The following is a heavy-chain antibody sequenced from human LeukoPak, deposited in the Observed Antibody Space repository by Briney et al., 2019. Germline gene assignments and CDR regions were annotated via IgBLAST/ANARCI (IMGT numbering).Heavy chain of an antibody. CDR1: AFSFSTYS. CDR2: ITTTSSYI. CDR3: VRELYDSGNVYYYDH. Sequence: GGSLRLSCAASAFSFSTYSFKWVRQAAGKCPELVSSITTTSSYIWYAASVNGRFTISRDNAQNSLYLQMNSLRVEDTAVYYCVRELYDSGNVYYYDHWGQGTLVTVSS. D-gene: IGHD1-26*01. J-gene: IGHJ4*02. V-gene: IGHV3-21*01.